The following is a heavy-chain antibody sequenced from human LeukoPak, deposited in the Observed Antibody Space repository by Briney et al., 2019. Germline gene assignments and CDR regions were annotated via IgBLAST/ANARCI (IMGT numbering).Heavy chain of an antibody. Sequence: ASVKVSCKASGYTFTSYYMHWVRQAPGQGLEWMGIINPSGGSTSYAQKFQGRVTMTRDTSTSTAYMELRSLRSDDTAVYYCARDWYGYGPLDYWGQGTLVTVSS. V-gene: IGHV1-46*01. CDR3: ARDWYGYGPLDY. CDR2: INPSGGST. J-gene: IGHJ4*02. CDR1: GYTFTSYY. D-gene: IGHD5-18*01.